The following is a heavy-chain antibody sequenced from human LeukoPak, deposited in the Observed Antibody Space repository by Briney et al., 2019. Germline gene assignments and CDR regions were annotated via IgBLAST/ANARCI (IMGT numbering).Heavy chain of an antibody. CDR1: GFTFSRSA. CDR3: AKGSGGSCYSGLDY. Sequence: PGGSLRLSCAASGFTFSRSAMSWVRQAPGQGLEWVSTISGSGGTTYYADSVKGRFTISRDNSKNTLYLQMSSLRAEDTAMYYCAKGSGGSCYSGLDYWGQGTLVTVSS. J-gene: IGHJ4*02. CDR2: ISGSGGTT. D-gene: IGHD2-15*01. V-gene: IGHV3-23*01.